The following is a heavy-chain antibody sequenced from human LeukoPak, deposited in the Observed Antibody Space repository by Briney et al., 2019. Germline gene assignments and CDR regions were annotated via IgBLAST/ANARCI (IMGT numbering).Heavy chain of an antibody. J-gene: IGHJ3*02. CDR3: AGRLFNAFDI. CDR2: MNSDGSST. CDR1: GFTFSSYW. Sequence: GGSLRPSCAASGFTFSSYWMHWVRQAPGKGLVWVSRMNSDGSSTSYADSVKGRFTISRDNAKNTLYLQLNSLRAEDTAVYFCAGRLFNAFDIWGQGTMVTVSS. V-gene: IGHV3-74*01.